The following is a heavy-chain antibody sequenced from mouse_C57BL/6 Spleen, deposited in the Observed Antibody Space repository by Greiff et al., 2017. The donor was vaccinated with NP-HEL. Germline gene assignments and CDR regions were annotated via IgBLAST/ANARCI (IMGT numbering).Heavy chain of an antibody. CDR2: IHPNSGST. V-gene: IGHV1-64*01. CDR1: GYTFTSYW. D-gene: IGHD1-1*01. Sequence: QVQLQQPGAELVKPGASVKLSCKASGYTFTSYWMHWVKQRPGQGLEWIGMIHPNSGSTNYNEKFKSKATLTVDKSSSAAYMQLSSLTSEDSAVYYCARGPTVVARDYFDYWGQGTTLTVSS. J-gene: IGHJ2*01. CDR3: ARGPTVVARDYFDY.